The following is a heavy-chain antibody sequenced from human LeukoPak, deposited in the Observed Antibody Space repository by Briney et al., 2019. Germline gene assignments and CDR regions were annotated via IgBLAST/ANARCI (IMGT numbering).Heavy chain of an antibody. J-gene: IGHJ4*02. CDR2: ISWDGYDT. CDR3: AKIGGGSSETQFDY. V-gene: IGHV3-43*01. D-gene: IGHD6-6*01. CDR1: GFTFDDYS. Sequence: PGGSLRLSCAASGFTFDDYSMHWVRQAPGKGLEWVSLISWDGYDTYYADSVKGRFTISRDNNKNSLYLQMNSLRTEDTALYYCAKIGGGSSETQFDYWGQGTLVTVSS.